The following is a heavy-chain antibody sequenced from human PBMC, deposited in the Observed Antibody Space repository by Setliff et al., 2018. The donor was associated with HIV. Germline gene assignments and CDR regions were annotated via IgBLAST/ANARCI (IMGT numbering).Heavy chain of an antibody. Sequence: SEPLSLTCTVSGGSISTYYWSWIRQPPGKGLEWIGSIYFTGSSDNNPSLKSRVTLSVDTSKHQFSLKLSSVTAADTAVYYCARVQMAYAAFDVWGQGTMVTVSS. V-gene: IGHV4-59*01. D-gene: IGHD4-17*01. CDR1: GGSISTYY. CDR2: IYFTGSS. J-gene: IGHJ3*01. CDR3: ARVQMAYAAFDV.